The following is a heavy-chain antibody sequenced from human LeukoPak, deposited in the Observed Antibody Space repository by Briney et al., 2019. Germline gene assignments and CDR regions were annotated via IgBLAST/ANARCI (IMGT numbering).Heavy chain of an antibody. D-gene: IGHD6-13*01. CDR3: ARNPPGIAADY. V-gene: IGHV1-2*02. J-gene: IGHJ4*02. Sequence: ASVKVSCKASGGTFSSYAISWVRQAPGQGLEWMGWINPNSGGTNYAQEFQGRVTMTRDTSISTAYMELSRLRSDDTAVYYCARNPPGIAADYWGQGTLVTVSS. CDR1: GGTFSSYA. CDR2: INPNSGGT.